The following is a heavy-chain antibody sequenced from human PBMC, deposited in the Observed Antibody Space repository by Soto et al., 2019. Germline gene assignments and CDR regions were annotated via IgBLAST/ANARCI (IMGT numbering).Heavy chain of an antibody. CDR1: GFTFSNAW. D-gene: IGHD3-3*01. CDR3: TTRITIFGVVITLFDY. J-gene: IGHJ4*02. Sequence: PVGSLRLSCAASGFTFSNAWMSWVRQAPGKGLEWVGRIKSKTDGGTTDYAAPVKGRFTISRDDSKNTLYLQMNSLKTEDTAVYYCTTRITIFGVVITLFDYWGQGTLVTVSS. CDR2: IKSKTDGGTT. V-gene: IGHV3-15*01.